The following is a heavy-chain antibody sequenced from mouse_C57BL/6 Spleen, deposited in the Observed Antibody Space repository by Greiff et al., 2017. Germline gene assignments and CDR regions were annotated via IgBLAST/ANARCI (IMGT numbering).Heavy chain of an antibody. V-gene: IGHV1-55*01. CDR1: GYTFTSYW. Sequence: QVHVKQPGAELVKPGASVKMSCKASGYTFTSYWITWVKQRPGQGLEWIGDIYPGSGSTNYNEKFKSKATLTVDTSSSTAYMQLSSLTSEDSAVYYCASALYAAWFAYWGQGTLVTVSA. CDR2: IYPGSGST. J-gene: IGHJ3*01. D-gene: IGHD2-3*01. CDR3: ASALYAAWFAY.